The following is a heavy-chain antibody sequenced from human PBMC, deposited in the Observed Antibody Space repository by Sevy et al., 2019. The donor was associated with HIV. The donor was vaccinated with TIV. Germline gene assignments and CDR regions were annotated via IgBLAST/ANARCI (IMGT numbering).Heavy chain of an antibody. D-gene: IGHD3-10*01. Sequence: GGSLRLSCVASGFSFSSYAMAWVRQTPGKGLEWVSAITVSGSRTYYADSVKGRFTISRDNSQNILYLQMESLRVEDTASYYCAKDTPFFYYASGNYYFEGIFDHWGQGALVTVSS. J-gene: IGHJ4*02. CDR2: ITVSGSRT. V-gene: IGHV3-23*01. CDR1: GFSFSSYA. CDR3: AKDTPFFYYASGNYYFEGIFDH.